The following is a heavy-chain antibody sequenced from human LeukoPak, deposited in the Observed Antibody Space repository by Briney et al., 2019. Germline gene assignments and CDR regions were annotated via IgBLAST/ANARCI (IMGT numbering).Heavy chain of an antibody. CDR1: GGSISSYY. CDR2: IYYSGST. D-gene: IGHD1-7*01. J-gene: IGHJ5*02. CDR3: ARQTTNGWFDP. V-gene: IGHV4-59*08. Sequence: SETLSLTCTVSGGSISSYYWSWIRQPPGKGLEWIGYIYYSGSTNYNPSLKSRVTISVDTSKNQFSLKLSSVTAADTAVYYCARQTTNGWFDPWGQGTLVTVSS.